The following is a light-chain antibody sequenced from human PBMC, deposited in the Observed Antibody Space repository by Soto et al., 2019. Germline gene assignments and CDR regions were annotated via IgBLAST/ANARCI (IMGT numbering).Light chain of an antibody. V-gene: IGLV2-14*01. CDR3: RSYTSSSTLLYV. J-gene: IGLJ1*01. CDR2: DVS. CDR1: SSDVGGYNY. Sequence: QSALTQPASVSGSPGQSITISCTGTSSDVGGYNYVSWYQQHPGKAPKLMIYDVSNRPSGVSNHFSGSKSGNTASLTISGLQAEDEADYYCRSYTSSSTLLYVFGTGTKLTVL.